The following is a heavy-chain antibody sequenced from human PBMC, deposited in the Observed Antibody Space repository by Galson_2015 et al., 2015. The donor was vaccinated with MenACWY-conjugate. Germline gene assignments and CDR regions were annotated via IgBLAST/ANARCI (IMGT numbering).Heavy chain of an antibody. J-gene: IGHJ4*02. V-gene: IGHV3-23*01. CDR1: GFTFSGYA. Sequence: SLRLSCAASGFTFSGYAMSWVRQAPGKGLEWVSGISGSGGSTYYADSMKGRFTISRDNSKNTLYLQMNSLRVEDTAVYYCARDARLGDILTLGHWGQGSLVTVSS. CDR2: ISGSGGST. CDR3: ARDARLGDILTLGH. D-gene: IGHD3-16*01.